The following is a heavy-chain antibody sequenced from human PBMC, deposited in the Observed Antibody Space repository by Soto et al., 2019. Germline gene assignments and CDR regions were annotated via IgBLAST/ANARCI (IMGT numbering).Heavy chain of an antibody. CDR3: ACDTRGVGDDYCCEC. CDR1: GFTFSSYA. Sequence: QVQLVESGGGVVQPGRSLRLSCAASGFTFSSYAMHWVRQAPGKGLEWVAVISYDGSNKYYADSVKGRFTISRDHSTNTPDRQMNCLSGKAAAVYYCACDTRGVGDDYCCECGGHRSLDTVSS. J-gene: IGHJ4*01. CDR2: ISYDGSNK. V-gene: IGHV3-30-3*01. D-gene: IGHD3-16*01.